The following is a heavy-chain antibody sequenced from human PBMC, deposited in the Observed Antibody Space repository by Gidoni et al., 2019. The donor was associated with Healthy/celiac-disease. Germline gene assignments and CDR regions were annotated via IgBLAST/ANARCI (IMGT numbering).Heavy chain of an antibody. J-gene: IGHJ4*02. CDR3: AKVAGSNWNDGYFDY. CDR1: GFTFDDYT. V-gene: IGHV3-43*01. D-gene: IGHD1-1*01. Sequence: EVQLVESGGVVVQPGGSLRLSCAASGFTFDDYTMHWVRQAPGKGLEWVSLISWDGGSTYYADSVKGRFTISRDNSKNSLYLQMNSLRTEDTALYYCAKVAGSNWNDGYFDYWGQGTLVTVSS. CDR2: ISWDGGST.